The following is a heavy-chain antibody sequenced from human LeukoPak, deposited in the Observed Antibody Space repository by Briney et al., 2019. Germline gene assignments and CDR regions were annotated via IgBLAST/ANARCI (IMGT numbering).Heavy chain of an antibody. Sequence: GGSLRLSCAASGFTFDDYGMSWVRQAPGKGLEWVSGINWNGGSTGYADSAKGRFTISRDNAKNSLYLQMNSLRAEDTALYYCARALWSGYYAIYWGAFDIWGQGTMVTVSS. J-gene: IGHJ3*02. V-gene: IGHV3-20*04. CDR3: ARALWSGYYAIYWGAFDI. D-gene: IGHD3-3*01. CDR2: INWNGGST. CDR1: GFTFDDYG.